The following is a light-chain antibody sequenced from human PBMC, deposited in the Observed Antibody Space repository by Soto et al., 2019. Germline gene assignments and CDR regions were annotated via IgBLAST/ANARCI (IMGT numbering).Light chain of an antibody. CDR1: ISDVGGYNY. Sequence: QSALTQPRSVSGSPGQSVTISCTGTISDVGGYNYVSWYQQHPGKAPKLMIYDVSQRPSGVPDRFSGSKSGNTATLTISGLQSEDEADYYCCSYAGSHTYVFGTGTKVTVL. CDR3: CSYAGSHTYV. CDR2: DVS. V-gene: IGLV2-11*01. J-gene: IGLJ1*01.